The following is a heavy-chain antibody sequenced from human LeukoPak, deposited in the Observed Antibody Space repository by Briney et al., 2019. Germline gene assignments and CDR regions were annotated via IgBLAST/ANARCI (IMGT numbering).Heavy chain of an antibody. Sequence: GGSLRLSCAASGFTFSSYSMNWVRQAPGKGLEWVSYISSSSSTIYYADSVKGRFTISRDNAKNSLYLQMNSLRAEDMALYYCAKVITMVRGVLFGAFDIWGQGTMVTVSS. V-gene: IGHV3-48*04. CDR2: ISSSSSTI. CDR1: GFTFSSYS. J-gene: IGHJ3*02. CDR3: AKVITMVRGVLFGAFDI. D-gene: IGHD3-10*01.